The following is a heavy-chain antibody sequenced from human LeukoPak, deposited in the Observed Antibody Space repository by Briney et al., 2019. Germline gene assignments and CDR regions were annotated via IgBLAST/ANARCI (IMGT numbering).Heavy chain of an antibody. Sequence: ASVKVSCKASGHTFTKFGVTWVRQAPGQGLEWMGWISADNGNTIYAQKFQDRVTIGIDISTSTAYMELKSLRSDDTAVYYCAKNRGATWWDLVDYWGQGTLVTVSS. CDR1: GHTFTKFG. CDR2: ISADNGNT. D-gene: IGHD1-26*01. J-gene: IGHJ4*02. CDR3: AKNRGATWWDLVDY. V-gene: IGHV1-18*01.